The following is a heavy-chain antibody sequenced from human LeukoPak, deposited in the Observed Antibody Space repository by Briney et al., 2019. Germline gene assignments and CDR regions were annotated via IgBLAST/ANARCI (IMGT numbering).Heavy chain of an antibody. D-gene: IGHD6-13*01. CDR2: ISGSGGST. J-gene: IGHJ4*02. CDR1: GFTFSSYA. CDR3: AKGKIPAADYYFDY. V-gene: IGHV3-23*01. Sequence: GGSLRLSCTASGFTFSSYAMSWVRQAPGKGLEWVSAISGSGGSTYYTDSVKGRFTVSRDNSKNTLYLQMNSLRAEDTAIYYCAKGKIPAADYYFDYWGQGTLVTVSS.